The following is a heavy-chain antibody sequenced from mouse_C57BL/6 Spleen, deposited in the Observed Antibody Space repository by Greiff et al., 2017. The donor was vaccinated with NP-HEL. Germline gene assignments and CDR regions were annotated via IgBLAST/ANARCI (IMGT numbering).Heavy chain of an antibody. D-gene: IGHD1-1*01. V-gene: IGHV1-72*01. J-gene: IGHJ2*01. CDR2: IDPNSGGT. Sequence: QVQLQQPGAELVKPGASVKLSCKASGYTFTSYWMHWVKQRPGRGLEWIGRIDPNSGGTKYNEKFKSKATLTVDKPSSTAYMRLSSLTSEDSAVYNFARPSDYYGSSYLDNWGQGTTLTVSS. CDR3: ARPSDYYGSSYLDN. CDR1: GYTFTSYW.